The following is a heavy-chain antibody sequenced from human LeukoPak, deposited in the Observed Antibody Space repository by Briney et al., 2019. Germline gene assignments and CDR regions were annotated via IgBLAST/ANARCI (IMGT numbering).Heavy chain of an antibody. V-gene: IGHV3-33*06. CDR2: IWYDGSNK. Sequence: GGSLRLSCAASGFTFSSYGMHWVRQAPGKGLAWVAVIWYDGSNKYYADSVKGRFTISRDNSKNTLYLQMNSLRAEDTAVYYCAKDPGGYFDYWGQGTLVTVSP. CDR1: GFTFSSYG. J-gene: IGHJ4*02. CDR3: AKDPGGYFDY. D-gene: IGHD3-16*01.